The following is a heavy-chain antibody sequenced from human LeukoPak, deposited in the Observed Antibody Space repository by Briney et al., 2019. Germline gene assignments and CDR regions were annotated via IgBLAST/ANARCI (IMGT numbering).Heavy chain of an antibody. CDR3: ARGETSDSSGYYGY. CDR2: IRYDGGDK. V-gene: IGHV3-30*02. CDR1: GFTFSSCG. Sequence: GGSLRLSCAASGFTFSSCGMHWARQAPGKGLEWVAFIRYDGGDKAYADSVKGRFTISRDNSRNTLYLQMNSLRAEDTAVYYCARGETSDSSGYYGYWGQGTLVTVSS. J-gene: IGHJ4*02. D-gene: IGHD3-22*01.